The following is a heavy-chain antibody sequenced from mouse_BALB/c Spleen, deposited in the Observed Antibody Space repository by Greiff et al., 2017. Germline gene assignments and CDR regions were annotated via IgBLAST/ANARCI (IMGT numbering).Heavy chain of an antibody. V-gene: IGHV1-7*01. CDR3: ASRLLRAMDY. D-gene: IGHD2-3*01. Sequence: VQLQQSGAELAKPGASVKMSCKASGYTFTSYWMHWVKQRPGQGLEWIGYINPSSGYTNYNQKFKDKATLTADKSSSTAYMQLSSLTSEDSAVYYCASRLLRAMDYWGQGTSVTVSS. CDR2: INPSSGYT. CDR1: GYTFTSYW. J-gene: IGHJ4*01.